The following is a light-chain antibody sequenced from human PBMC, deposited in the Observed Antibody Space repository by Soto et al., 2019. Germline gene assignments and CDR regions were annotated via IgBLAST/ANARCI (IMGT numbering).Light chain of an antibody. J-gene: IGKJ1*01. CDR1: QSHIAY. CDR2: DTS. V-gene: IGKV1-5*01. Sequence: DVHLTQSPSTLSASVGDRVTITCRASQSHIAYLAWYQQKPGTAPKLLIYDTSSLETGVPSRFSGSRSAAHFTLTISRLQPDDFATYYCQYYSDYSWTFGLGTKVDLK. CDR3: QYYSDYSWT.